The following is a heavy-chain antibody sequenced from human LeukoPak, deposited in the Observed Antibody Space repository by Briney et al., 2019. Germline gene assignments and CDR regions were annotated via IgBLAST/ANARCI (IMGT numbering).Heavy chain of an antibody. V-gene: IGHV3-23*01. D-gene: IGHD3-3*01. J-gene: IGHJ4*02. CDR1: GFTFSSYG. CDR3: ANSDFWSGYYPIYFDY. Sequence: GGSLRLSCAASGFTFSSYGIHWVRQAPGKGLEWVSAISGSGGSTYYADSVKGRFTISRDNSKNTLYLQMNSLRAEDTAVYYCANSDFWSGYYPIYFDYWGQGTLVTVSS. CDR2: ISGSGGST.